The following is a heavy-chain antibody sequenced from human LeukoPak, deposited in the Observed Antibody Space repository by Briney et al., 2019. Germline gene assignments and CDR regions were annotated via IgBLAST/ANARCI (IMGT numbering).Heavy chain of an antibody. CDR3: ARGTTTYYDFWSGPMDV. CDR1: GFTFSSSE. D-gene: IGHD3-3*01. J-gene: IGHJ6*02. Sequence: QPGGSLRLSCAASGFTFSSSEMNWVRQDAGKGVEWVSYISSSVITIYYADSVKGRFTTSRDNPKHSLYLQINTLRAEDTAVYYCARGTTTYYDFWSGPMDVWGQGTTVTVSS. V-gene: IGHV3-48*03. CDR2: ISSSVITI.